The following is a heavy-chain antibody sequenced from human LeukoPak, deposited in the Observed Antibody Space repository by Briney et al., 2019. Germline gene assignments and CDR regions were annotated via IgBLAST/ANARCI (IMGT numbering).Heavy chain of an antibody. CDR3: AKDLEAALAGYMDV. CDR2: IWYDGSNK. D-gene: IGHD6-13*01. J-gene: IGHJ6*03. V-gene: IGHV3-33*06. CDR1: GFIFSRYG. Sequence: GRSVRPSQAAAGFIFSRYGMHWVRQDSSKGLEWVAVIWYDGSNKYYADSVKGRFTISRDNSKNTLYLQMNSLRAEDTAVYYCAKDLEAALAGYMDVWGKGTTVTVSS.